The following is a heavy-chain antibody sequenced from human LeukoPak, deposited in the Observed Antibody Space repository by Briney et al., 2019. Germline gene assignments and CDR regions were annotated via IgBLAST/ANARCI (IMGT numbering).Heavy chain of an antibody. CDR3: ARRFYYDSSGYRDAFDI. CDR1: DGSITTNDYY. J-gene: IGHJ3*02. CDR2: IYYSGST. Sequence: PSETLSLTCSVSDGSITTNDYYWGWIRQPPGKGLEWIGSIYYSGSTYYNPSLKSRVTISVDTSKNQFSLKLSSVTAADTAVYYCARRFYYDSSGYRDAFDIWGQGTMVTVSS. D-gene: IGHD3-22*01. V-gene: IGHV4-39*01.